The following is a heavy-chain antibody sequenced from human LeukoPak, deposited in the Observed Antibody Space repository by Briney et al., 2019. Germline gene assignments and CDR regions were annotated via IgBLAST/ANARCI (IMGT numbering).Heavy chain of an antibody. J-gene: IGHJ5*02. D-gene: IGHD2-2*02. CDR1: GGSISSYY. Sequence: SETLSLTCTVSGGSISSYYWSWIRQPAGKGLEWIGRISSSGSTNYNPSLRSRITMSADTSKNQFSLKLSSVTAADTAVYYCARDRPTPGDCTSTTCYTWFDPWGQGTLVSVSS. CDR2: ISSSGST. V-gene: IGHV4-4*07. CDR3: ARDRPTPGDCTSTTCYTWFDP.